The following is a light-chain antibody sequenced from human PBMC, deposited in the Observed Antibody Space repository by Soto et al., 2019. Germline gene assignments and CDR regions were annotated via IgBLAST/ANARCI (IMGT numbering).Light chain of an antibody. Sequence: EIVLTQSPATLSLSPGERATLSCRASQSVSSYLAWYQQTPGQAPRLLIYDASNRATGIPARFSGSGSGTDFTLTISSLEPEDFAVYYCQQRSNWLFGQGTRREIK. J-gene: IGKJ5*01. CDR2: DAS. CDR1: QSVSSY. CDR3: QQRSNWL. V-gene: IGKV3-11*01.